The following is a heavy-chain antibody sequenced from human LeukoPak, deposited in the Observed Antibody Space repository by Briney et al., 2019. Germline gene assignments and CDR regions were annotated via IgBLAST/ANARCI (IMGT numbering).Heavy chain of an antibody. CDR1: VGSFSGHY. J-gene: IGHJ3*02. Sequence: PSETLSLTCAVYVGSFSGHYWSWIRQAPGKGLEWIGEIDHTGKSNYKSALKSRVTMAVDTPKNQSSLRLESVTAAAPAIYYCAGASHQIETYFNAFDIWGRGTPVTVSS. V-gene: IGHV4-34*01. CDR3: AGASHQIETYFNAFDI. D-gene: IGHD2/OR15-2a*01. CDR2: IDHTGKS.